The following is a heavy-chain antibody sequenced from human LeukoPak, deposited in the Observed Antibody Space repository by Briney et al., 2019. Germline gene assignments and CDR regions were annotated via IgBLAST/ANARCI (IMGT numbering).Heavy chain of an antibody. D-gene: IGHD4-17*01. CDR2: IIPIFGIA. Sequence: GASVKVSCEASGGTFSSYAISWVRQAPGQGLEWMGRIIPIFGIANYAQKFQGRVTITADKSTSTAYMELSSLRSEDTAVYYCARDDYGRRENAFDSWGQGTMVTVSS. CDR1: GGTFSSYA. V-gene: IGHV1-69*04. CDR3: ARDDYGRRENAFDS. J-gene: IGHJ3*02.